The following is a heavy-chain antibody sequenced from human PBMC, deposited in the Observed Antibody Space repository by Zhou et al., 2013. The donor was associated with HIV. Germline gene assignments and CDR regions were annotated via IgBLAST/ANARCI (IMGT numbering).Heavy chain of an antibody. CDR1: GGTFSSYA. V-gene: IGHV1-69*04. D-gene: IGHD5-12*01. Sequence: QVQLVQSGAEVKKPGSSVKVSCKASGGTFSSYAISWVRQAPGQGLEWMGRIIPILGIANYAQKFQGRVTITADKSTSTAYMELSSLRSEDTAVYYCARRRDGYNPFDYWGQGTLVTVSS. J-gene: IGHJ4*02. CDR2: IIPILGIA. CDR3: ARRRDGYNPFDY.